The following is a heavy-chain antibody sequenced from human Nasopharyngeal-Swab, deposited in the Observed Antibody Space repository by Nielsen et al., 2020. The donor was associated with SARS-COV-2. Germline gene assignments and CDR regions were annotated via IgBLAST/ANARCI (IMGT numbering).Heavy chain of an antibody. V-gene: IGHV4-39*01. J-gene: IGHJ4*02. Sequence: CQAPGKGLEWIGSIYYSGSTYYNPSLKSRVTISVDTSKNQFSLKLSSVAAADTAVYYCARSEAEDYSSSWYDYWGQGTLVTVSS. CDR2: IYYSGST. D-gene: IGHD6-13*01. CDR3: ARSEAEDYSSSWYDY.